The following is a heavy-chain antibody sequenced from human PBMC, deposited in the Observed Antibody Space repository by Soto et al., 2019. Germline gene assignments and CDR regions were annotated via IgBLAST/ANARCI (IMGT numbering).Heavy chain of an antibody. V-gene: IGHV1-18*01. Sequence: QVQLVQSGAEVKKPGASVKVSCKASGYTFTNYAISWVRQAPGQGLEWMGWISAYNGNTNYAQKFQGRVTMTTDTSTSTAYMEVRRLCCADAAGYYCGRGGTPIDYWGQGTLVPVTS. CDR3: GRGGTPIDY. CDR2: ISAYNGNT. J-gene: IGHJ4*02. CDR1: GYTFTNYA. D-gene: IGHD3-16*01.